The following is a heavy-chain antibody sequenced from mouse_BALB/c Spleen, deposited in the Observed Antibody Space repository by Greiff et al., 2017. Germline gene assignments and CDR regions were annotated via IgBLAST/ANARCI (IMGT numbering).Heavy chain of an antibody. CDR2: ISTYYGDA. Sequence: VQLQQSGAELVRPGVSVKISCKGSGYTFTDYAMHWVKQSHAKSLEWIGVISTYYGDASYNQKFKGKATMTVDKSSSTAYMELARLTSEDSAIYYCARGRAYYGNYLYYFDYWGQGTTLTVSS. J-gene: IGHJ2*01. CDR3: ARGRAYYGNYLYYFDY. V-gene: IGHV1S137*01. CDR1: GYTFTDYA. D-gene: IGHD2-10*01.